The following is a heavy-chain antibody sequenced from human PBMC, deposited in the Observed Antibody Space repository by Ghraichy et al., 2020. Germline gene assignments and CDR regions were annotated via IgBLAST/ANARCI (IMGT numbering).Heavy chain of an antibody. CDR1: GGSISSYY. Sequence: SETLSLTCTVSGGSISSYYWSWIRQPPGTGLEWIGYIYYSGSTKYTKYNPSLKSRVTISVDTSKNQFSLKLSSVTAADTAVYYCARGSLAGSYWGQGTLVTVSS. V-gene: IGHV4-59*01. CDR2: IYYSGSTKYT. CDR3: ARGSLAGSY. D-gene: IGHD6-19*01. J-gene: IGHJ4*02.